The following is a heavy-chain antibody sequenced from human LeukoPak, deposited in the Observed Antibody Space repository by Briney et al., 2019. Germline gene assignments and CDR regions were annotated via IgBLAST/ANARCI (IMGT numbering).Heavy chain of an antibody. CDR3: VRDNGAY. CDR1: GYTLTELS. V-gene: IGHV1-2*06. CDR2: INSYSGGT. D-gene: IGHD2-8*01. J-gene: IGHJ4*02. Sequence: ASVKVSCKVSGYTLTELSMHWVRQAPGQGLEWMGRINSYSGGTNYALMFQGRVTLTRDTSMSTAYMDLSSLTSDDPAVYFCVRDNGAYWGQGTLVTVSS.